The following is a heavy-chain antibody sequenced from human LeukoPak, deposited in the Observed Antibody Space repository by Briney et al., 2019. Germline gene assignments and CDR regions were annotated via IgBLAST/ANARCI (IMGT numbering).Heavy chain of an antibody. CDR3: LRQGVGDPPR. CDR1: GFTFSSYV. D-gene: IGHD3-16*01. CDR2: IKDNGHTA. Sequence: PGGSLRLSCAASGFTFSSYVMTWVRQAPGKGLEWVSTIKDNGHTAFYADSVKGRFTISRDDSKNTLDLQMNGLRADDTAVYYCLRQGVGDPPRWGQGTLVTVSS. V-gene: IGHV3-23*01. J-gene: IGHJ4*02.